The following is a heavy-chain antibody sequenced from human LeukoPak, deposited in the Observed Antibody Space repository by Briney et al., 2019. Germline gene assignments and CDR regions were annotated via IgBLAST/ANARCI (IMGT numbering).Heavy chain of an antibody. J-gene: IGHJ4*02. CDR3: ARGICGDSVAFDH. D-gene: IGHD4-17*01. CDR2: LDGDGSTT. V-gene: IGHV3-74*03. CDR1: GFTFSSYY. Sequence: GGSLRLSCAASGFTFSSYYMHWVRQAPGKGLVWVSRLDGDGSTTKYADSAKGRFTISRDNARNMLYLQMNSLGAEDTAVYYCARGICGDSVAFDHWGQGTLVTVSS.